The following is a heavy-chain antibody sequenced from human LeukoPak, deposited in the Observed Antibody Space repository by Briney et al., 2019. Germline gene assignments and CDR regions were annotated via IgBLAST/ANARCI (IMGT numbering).Heavy chain of an antibody. J-gene: IGHJ4*02. V-gene: IGHV3-9*01. CDR1: GVTFSSYV. CDR3: AKLGAVAALDY. Sequence: GGSLRLSCEASGVTFSSYVMSWVRQAPGKGLEWVSGISWNSGSIGYADSVKGRFTISRDNAKNSLYLQMNSLRAEDTALYYCAKLGAVAALDYWGQGTLVTVSS. CDR2: ISWNSGSI. D-gene: IGHD6-19*01.